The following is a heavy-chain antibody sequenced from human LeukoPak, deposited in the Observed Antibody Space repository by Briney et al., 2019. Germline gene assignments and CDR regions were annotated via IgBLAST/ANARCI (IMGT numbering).Heavy chain of an antibody. CDR3: AREGVGYYYDSSGYGKDY. CDR2: INPNSGGT. V-gene: IGHV1-2*02. Sequence: ASVKASCKASGYTFTGYYMHWVRQAPGQGLEWMGWINPNSGGTNYAQKFQGRVTMARDTSISTAYMELSRLRSDDTAVYYCAREGVGYYYDSSGYGKDYWGQGTLVTVSS. CDR1: GYTFTGYY. D-gene: IGHD3-22*01. J-gene: IGHJ4*02.